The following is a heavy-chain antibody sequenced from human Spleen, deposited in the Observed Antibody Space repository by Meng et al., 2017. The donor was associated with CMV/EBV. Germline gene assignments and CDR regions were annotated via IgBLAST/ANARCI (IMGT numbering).Heavy chain of an antibody. CDR2: VYHTGRT. Sequence: CPVSGVSLTGSNWWSWVRQAPGGGLEWIGEVYHTGRTNYNPSLESRLTMSVDKSKNQFSLKLTSVTAADTAVYFCARVGDWGSYLDYWGQGALVTVSS. J-gene: IGHJ4*02. D-gene: IGHD3-16*02. V-gene: IGHV4-4*01. CDR1: GVSLTGSNW. CDR3: ARVGDWGSYLDY.